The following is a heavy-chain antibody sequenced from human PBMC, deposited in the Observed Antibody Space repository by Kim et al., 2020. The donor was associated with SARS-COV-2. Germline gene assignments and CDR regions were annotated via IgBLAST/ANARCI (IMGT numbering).Heavy chain of an antibody. J-gene: IGHJ4*02. CDR1: GFTFSSYG. V-gene: IGHV3-33*01. CDR2: IWYDGSNK. CDR3: ARTDSRDGYDYFVY. Sequence: GGSLRLSCAASGFTFSSYGMHWVRQAPGKGLEWVAVIWYDGSNKYYADSVKGRFTISRDNSKNTLYLQMNSLRAEDTAVYYCARTDSRDGYDYFVYWGQGTLVTVSS. D-gene: IGHD5-12*01.